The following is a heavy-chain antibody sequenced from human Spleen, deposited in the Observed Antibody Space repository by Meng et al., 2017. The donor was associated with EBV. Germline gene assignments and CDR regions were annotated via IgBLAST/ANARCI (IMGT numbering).Heavy chain of an antibody. Sequence: QVQLQTPGPGQVQPSGPLSLPGTVSGDPISSFYSWGWFRQPPGRGLEWIGSVHYTGSTYYSPSLKSRVTVSVDTSKTQFSLRLTSVTAADTAVYYCARPFPSWQSPRLDPFGAWGQGTLVTVSS. CDR3: ARPFPSWQSPRLDPFGA. CDR2: VHYTGST. CDR1: GDPISSFYS. V-gene: IGHV4-39*01. J-gene: IGHJ5*02. D-gene: IGHD6-19*01.